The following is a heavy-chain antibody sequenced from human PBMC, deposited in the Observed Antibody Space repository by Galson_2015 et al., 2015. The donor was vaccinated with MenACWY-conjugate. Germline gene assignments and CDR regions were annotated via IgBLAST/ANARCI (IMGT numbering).Heavy chain of an antibody. CDR2: INPGLANPGDSNI. J-gene: IGHJ6*02. Sequence: QSGAEVKKPGESLKISCPGSGYSFTNYWIGWVRQMPGKGLEWMGLINPGLANPGDSNIRYSPSFQGQVTISADESISTAYLQWSSLKASDTAMYYCARHPPGGRGMDVWGRGTTVTVSS. CDR1: GYSFTNYW. V-gene: IGHV5-51*01. CDR3: ARHPPGGRGMDV. D-gene: IGHD2-15*01.